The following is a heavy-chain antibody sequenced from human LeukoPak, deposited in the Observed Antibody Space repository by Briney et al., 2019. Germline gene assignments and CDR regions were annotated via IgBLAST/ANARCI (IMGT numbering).Heavy chain of an antibody. J-gene: IGHJ4*02. Sequence: SETLSLTCTVSGGSISSGSYYWSWIRQPAGKGLEWIGRIYTSGSTNYNPSLKSRVTISVDTSKNQFSLKLSSVTAADTAVYYCASHSGYDPFFDYWGQGTLVTVSS. V-gene: IGHV4-61*02. CDR2: IYTSGST. D-gene: IGHD5-12*01. CDR3: ASHSGYDPFFDY. CDR1: GGSISSGSYY.